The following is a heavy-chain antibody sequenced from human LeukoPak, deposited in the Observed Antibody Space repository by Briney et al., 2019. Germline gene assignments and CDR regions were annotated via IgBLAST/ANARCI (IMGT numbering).Heavy chain of an antibody. D-gene: IGHD3-3*01. J-gene: IGHJ3*01. CDR1: GFTFSSYW. Sequence: GGSLRLSCAASGFTFSSYWMSWVRQAPGQGLQWLANIKQDRREKDYVDSVKGRFTISRDNTKNSLYLQMNSLRAEDTAVYYCARNQVLRFDVFNVWGQGTMVTVSS. CDR3: ARNQVLRFDVFNV. CDR2: IKQDRREK. V-gene: IGHV3-7*03.